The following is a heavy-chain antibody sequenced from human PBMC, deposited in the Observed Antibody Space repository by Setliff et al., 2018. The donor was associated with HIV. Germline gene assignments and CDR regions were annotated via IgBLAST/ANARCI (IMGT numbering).Heavy chain of an antibody. V-gene: IGHV1-46*01. CDR1: GYSFTNHY. CDR2: INPTGGST. Sequence: GASVKVSCKPSGYSFTNHYMHWVRQAPGQGLEWMGVINPTGGSTRNTQKFQGRVAMTRDTSTSTVYMELRSLTYEDTSVYYCAKDIPGPDINSGRIKNWFDPWGEGTLVTVSS. D-gene: IGHD6-19*01. J-gene: IGHJ5*02. CDR3: AKDIPGPDINSGRIKNWFDP.